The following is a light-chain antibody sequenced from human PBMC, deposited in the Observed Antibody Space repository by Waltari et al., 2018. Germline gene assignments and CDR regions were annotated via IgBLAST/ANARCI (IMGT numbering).Light chain of an antibody. J-gene: IGLJ2*01. V-gene: IGLV1-44*01. CDR2: SNN. Sequence: QSVLTQPPSASGTPGQRVTISCSGSSSNIGSNTVNWYQQLPGTAPEPLIYSNNQRASGVPDRFSGSKAGTSASLAISGLQSEDEADYYCAAWDDSLNDHVVFGGGTKLTVL. CDR1: SSNIGSNT. CDR3: AAWDDSLNDHVV.